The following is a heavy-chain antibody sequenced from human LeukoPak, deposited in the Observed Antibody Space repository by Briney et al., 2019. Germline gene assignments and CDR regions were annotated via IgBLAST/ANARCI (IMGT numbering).Heavy chain of an antibody. V-gene: IGHV3-21*01. D-gene: IGHD6-19*01. CDR1: GFTFSSYS. J-gene: IGHJ4*02. CDR2: ISSSTSYI. Sequence: GGSLRLSCSASGFTFSSYSMHWVRQAPRKGLEWVSSISSSTSYIYYADSVKGRFTISRDNAENSLYLQMNSLRAEDTAMYYCARGYSNGWYVFDYWGPGTLVTVSS. CDR3: ARGYSNGWYVFDY.